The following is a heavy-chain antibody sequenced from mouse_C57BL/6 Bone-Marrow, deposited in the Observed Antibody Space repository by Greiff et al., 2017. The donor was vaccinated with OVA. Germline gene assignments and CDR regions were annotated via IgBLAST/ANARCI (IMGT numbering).Heavy chain of an antibody. CDR2: ISSGGSYT. V-gene: IGHV5-6*01. Sequence: EVKLVESGGDLVKPGGSLKLSCAASGFTFSSYGMSWVRQTPDKRLEWVATISSGGSYTYYPDSVKGRFPISRDNAKNTLYLQKSSMKSEDTAMYYCARLHMNYGSGGLAYGGQGTLVTVSA. D-gene: IGHD1-1*01. J-gene: IGHJ3*01. CDR1: GFTFSSYG. CDR3: ARLHMNYGSGGLAY.